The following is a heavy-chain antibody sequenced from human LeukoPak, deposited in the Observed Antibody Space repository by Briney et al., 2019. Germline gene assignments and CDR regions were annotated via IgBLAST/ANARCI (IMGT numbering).Heavy chain of an antibody. J-gene: IGHJ4*02. D-gene: IGHD4-17*01. Sequence: SETLSLTCTVSGGSISSISYHWSWIRQPAGKGLEWVGRIYTSGSTNYNPSLKSRVTISVDTSKNQFSLRLSSVTAADTALYYCARAAVTTTYFDFWGQGTLVTVSS. CDR1: GGSISSISYH. V-gene: IGHV4-61*02. CDR3: ARAAVTTTYFDF. CDR2: IYTSGST.